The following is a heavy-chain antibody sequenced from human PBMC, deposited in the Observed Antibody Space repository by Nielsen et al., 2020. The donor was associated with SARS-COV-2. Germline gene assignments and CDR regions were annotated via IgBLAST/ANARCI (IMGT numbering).Heavy chain of an antibody. CDR1: GGSISSGGFY. J-gene: IGHJ6*02. CDR3: ARESSGYDHYNYGMDV. V-gene: IGHV4-31*03. D-gene: IGHD5-12*01. Sequence: SETLSLTCTVSGGSISSGGFYWSWIRQHPGKGLEWIGYIYFSGRTCYNPSLKSRVTMSVDTSKNQFSLSLRSVTAADTAVYYCARESSGYDHYNYGMDVWDQGTTVTVSS. CDR2: IYFSGRT.